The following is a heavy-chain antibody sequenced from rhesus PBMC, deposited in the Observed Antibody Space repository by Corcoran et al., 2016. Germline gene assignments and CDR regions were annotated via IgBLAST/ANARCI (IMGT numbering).Heavy chain of an antibody. Sequence: QVQLQESGPGLVKPSETLSLTCAVSGASIISYWWSWIRQPPGKGLEGIGESNGNRGSTYYNPSLKSRVTIAKDASKNQFSLKLSSVTAADTAVYYCATIRGGLDSWGQGVVVTVSS. V-gene: IGHV4-80*01. CDR1: GASIISYW. CDR3: ATIRGGLDS. CDR2: SNGNRGST. J-gene: IGHJ6*01.